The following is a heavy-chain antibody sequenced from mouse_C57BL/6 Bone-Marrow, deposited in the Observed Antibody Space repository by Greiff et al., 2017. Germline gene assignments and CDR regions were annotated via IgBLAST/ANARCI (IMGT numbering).Heavy chain of an antibody. CDR1: GYAFSSSW. V-gene: IGHV1-82*01. CDR3: ARGSYGPWFAY. D-gene: IGHD1-2*01. Sequence: QVQLQQSGPELVKPGASVKISCKASGYAFSSSWMNWVKQRPGKGLEWIGRIYPGDGDTNYNGKFKGKATLTADKSSSTAYMQLSSLTSEDSAVYYCARGSYGPWFAYWGQGTLVTVSA. J-gene: IGHJ3*01. CDR2: IYPGDGDT.